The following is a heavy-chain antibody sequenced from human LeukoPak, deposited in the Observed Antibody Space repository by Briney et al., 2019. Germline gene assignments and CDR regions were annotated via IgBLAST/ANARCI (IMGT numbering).Heavy chain of an antibody. J-gene: IGHJ4*02. V-gene: IGHV1-69*13. CDR2: IIPIFGTA. D-gene: IGHD6-19*01. CDR1: GGTFSSYA. Sequence: ASVKVSCKDSGGTFSSYAISWVRQAPGQGLEWMGGIIPIFGTANYAQKFQGRVTITADESTSTVYMELSSLRSEDTAVYYCARAVAGTISNYFDYWGQGTLVTVSS. CDR3: ARAVAGTISNYFDY.